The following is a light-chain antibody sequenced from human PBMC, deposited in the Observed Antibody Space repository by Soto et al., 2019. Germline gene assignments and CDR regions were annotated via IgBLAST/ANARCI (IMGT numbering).Light chain of an antibody. CDR3: QQSYDTPRT. J-gene: IGKJ1*01. CDR2: DAS. CDR1: QDISNH. V-gene: IGKV1-33*01. Sequence: DIQLTQSPSSLSASVGDRVTITCQASQDISNHLNWYQQKPGKAPNLLIYDASDLETGVPSRFSGGGSGTNFSLTISRLQPEDFATYYCQQSYDTPRTFGQGTKVDIK.